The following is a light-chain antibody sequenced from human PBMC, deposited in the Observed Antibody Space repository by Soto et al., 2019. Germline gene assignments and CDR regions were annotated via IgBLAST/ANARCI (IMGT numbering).Light chain of an antibody. CDR3: QQDGSSTPIT. CDR1: QSVSSSY. J-gene: IGKJ5*01. V-gene: IGKV3-20*01. CDR2: GAS. Sequence: EIVLTQSPGTLSLSPGERATLSCRASQSVSSSYLAWYQQKPGQAPRLLIYGASSRATGIPDRFSGSGSGTDFTLTISRLEPEDFAVYYCQQDGSSTPITFGQGTRLEIK.